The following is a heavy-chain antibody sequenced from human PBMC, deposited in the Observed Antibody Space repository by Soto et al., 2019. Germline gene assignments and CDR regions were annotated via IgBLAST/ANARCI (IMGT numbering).Heavy chain of an antibody. V-gene: IGHV2-26*01. D-gene: IGHD6-13*01. Sequence: SGPTLVNPTETLTLTCTVSGFSLSNARMGVSWIRQPPGKALEWLAHIFSNDEKSYSTSLKSRLTISKDTSKSQVVLTMTNMDPVDTATYYCARDKYSSSWYGLWYGMDVWGQGTTVTVSS. CDR2: IFSNDEK. CDR1: GFSLSNARMG. CDR3: ARDKYSSSWYGLWYGMDV. J-gene: IGHJ6*02.